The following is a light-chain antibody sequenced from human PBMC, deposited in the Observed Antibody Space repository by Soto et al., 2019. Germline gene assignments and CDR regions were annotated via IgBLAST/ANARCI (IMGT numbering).Light chain of an antibody. J-gene: IGKJ1*01. CDR3: QQYTYWPRT. CDR2: DAS. Sequence: EIVMTQSPATLSLSPGERAIVSCRASQSIDTYLAWYQQQPGQSPRLLMYDASTRATGIPARFSATGSGTEFTLTISSLQSEDFGIYYCQQYTYWPRTFGPGTKVEIK. V-gene: IGKV3-15*01. CDR1: QSIDTY.